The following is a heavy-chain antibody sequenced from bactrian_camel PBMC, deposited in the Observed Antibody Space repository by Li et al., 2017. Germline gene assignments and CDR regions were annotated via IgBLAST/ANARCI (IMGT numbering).Heavy chain of an antibody. Sequence: VQLVESGGGSVQPGGSLRLSCVASGFDFSTYSMYWVRQAPGKGIEWVSSIRMRGDIQYYADSVKGRFSISRDNAKNTLYLQLNSLKTEDTAMYYCTKDRGRAVVAGSFDSWGPGTQVTVS. V-gene: IGHV3S1*01. CDR3: TKDRGRAVVAGSFDS. D-gene: IGHD6*01. CDR1: GFDFSTYS. J-gene: IGHJ6*01. CDR2: IRMRGDIQ.